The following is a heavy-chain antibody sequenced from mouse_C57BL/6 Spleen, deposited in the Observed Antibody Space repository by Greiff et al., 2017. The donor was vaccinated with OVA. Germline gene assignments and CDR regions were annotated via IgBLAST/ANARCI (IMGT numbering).Heavy chain of an antibody. Sequence: EVQLQQSGPELVKPGASVKMSCKASGYTFTDYNMHWVKQSHGKSLEWIGYINPNNGGTSFNQKFKGKATLTVNKSSSTAYMELRSLTSEDSAVYYCARPRSYGSSGYFDYWGQGTTLTVSS. D-gene: IGHD1-1*01. CDR2: INPNNGGT. CDR3: ARPRSYGSSGYFDY. CDR1: GYTFTDYN. J-gene: IGHJ2*01. V-gene: IGHV1-22*01.